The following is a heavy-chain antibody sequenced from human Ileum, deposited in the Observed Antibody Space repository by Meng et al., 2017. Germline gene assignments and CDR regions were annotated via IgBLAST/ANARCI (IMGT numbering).Heavy chain of an antibody. D-gene: IGHD2-2*01. J-gene: IGHJ4*02. CDR2: IHYTGST. V-gene: IGHV4-31*03. CDR1: GGSIGSAAYY. Sequence: QVQLQESGPGLVKVSQTLSLTCTVSGGSIGSAAYYWTWIRQHPATGLEWIGYIHYTGSTSYNPSLESRTSTSIDTSNNQFSLKVTSVTAADTAVYYCARGVSAAGLFDNWGPGTLVTVSS. CDR3: ARGVSAAGLFDN.